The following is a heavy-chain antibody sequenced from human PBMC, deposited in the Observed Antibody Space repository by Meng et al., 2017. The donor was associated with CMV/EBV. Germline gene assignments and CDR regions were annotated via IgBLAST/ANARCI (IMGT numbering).Heavy chain of an antibody. V-gene: IGHV3-21*01. J-gene: IGHJ6*02. CDR1: GFTFSSYS. CDR2: ISSSSSYI. CDR3: ARVATGYSSSWAYGGMDV. D-gene: IGHD6-13*01. Sequence: GGSLRLSCAASGFTFSSYSMNWVRQAPGKGLEWVSSISSSSSYIYYADSVKGRFTISRDNAKNSLYLQMNSLRAEDTAVYYCARVATGYSSSWAYGGMDVWGQGTTVTVSS.